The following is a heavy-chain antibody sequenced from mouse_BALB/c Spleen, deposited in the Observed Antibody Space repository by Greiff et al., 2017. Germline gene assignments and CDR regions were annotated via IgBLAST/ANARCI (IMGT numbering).Heavy chain of an antibody. V-gene: IGHV1-80*01. CDR2: IYPGDGDT. D-gene: IGHD1-2*01. CDR3: AGSRLRLSAMDY. CDR1: GYAFSSYW. Sequence: QVLLQQSGAELVRPGSSVKISCKASGYAFSSYWMNWVKQRPGQGLEWIGQIYPGDGDTNYNGKFKGKATLTADKSSSTAYMQLSSLTSEDSAVYFCAGSRLRLSAMDYWGQGTSVTVSS. J-gene: IGHJ4*01.